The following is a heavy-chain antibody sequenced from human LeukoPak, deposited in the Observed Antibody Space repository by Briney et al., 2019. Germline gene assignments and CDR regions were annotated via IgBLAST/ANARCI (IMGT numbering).Heavy chain of an antibody. V-gene: IGHV1-2*06. CDR1: GYTFTGYY. CDR2: INPNNGGT. J-gene: IGHJ3*02. Sequence: ASVKVSCKASGYTFTGYYMFWVRQAPGQGLEWMGRINPNNGGTNYAQKFQGRVTMTRDMSMSTAYMELSRLRSVDTAVYYCAGEDNSSGYRPFDIWGQGTMVTVPS. D-gene: IGHD3-22*01. CDR3: AGEDNSSGYRPFDI.